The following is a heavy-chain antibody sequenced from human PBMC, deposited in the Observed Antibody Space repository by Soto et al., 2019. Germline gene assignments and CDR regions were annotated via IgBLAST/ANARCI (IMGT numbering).Heavy chain of an antibody. J-gene: IGHJ6*02. Sequence: EVQLVESGGGLVKPGGSRRLSCPASGFTFSDFAITWVRRAPGKGLEWVSSITSNRVYVYYADSLKGRFTISRDNAKSSLYLQMNSLRADDTAVYYCARDLSGGNFYYHGLDVWGQGTTVTVSS. D-gene: IGHD1-26*01. CDR1: GFTFSDFA. CDR2: ITSNRVYV. CDR3: ARDLSGGNFYYHGLDV. V-gene: IGHV3-21*01.